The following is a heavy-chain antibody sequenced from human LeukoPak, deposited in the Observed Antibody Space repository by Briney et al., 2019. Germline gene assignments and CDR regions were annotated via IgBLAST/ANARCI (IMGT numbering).Heavy chain of an antibody. D-gene: IGHD4-17*01. CDR2: ISWNSGNI. V-gene: IGHV3-9*01. J-gene: IGHJ4*02. Sequence: GGSVTLSCAASGFTFDDYAMLWLGPAPGKDLEGVSGISWNSGNIGYEDSVKGRFTISRDNAKNSLYLQMNSRRAEDTALYYCAKDTGHDYGASGFDYWGQGTLVTVSS. CDR3: AKDTGHDYGASGFDY. CDR1: GFTFDDYA.